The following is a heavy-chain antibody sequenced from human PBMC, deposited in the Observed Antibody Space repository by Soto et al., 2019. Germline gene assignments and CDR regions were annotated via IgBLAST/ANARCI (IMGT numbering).Heavy chain of an antibody. V-gene: IGHV3-43*01. CDR3: ARDPNIVLVPAALRSYYYYYGMDV. CDR1: GFIFRDWF. J-gene: IGHJ6*02. CDR2: ISWDGGST. Sequence: PGGSLRLSCAASGFIFRDWFMSWIRQAPGKGLEWVSLISWDGGSTYYADSVKGRFTISRDNSKNSLYLQMNSLRAEDTAVYYCARDPNIVLVPAALRSYYYYYGMDVWGQGTTVTVSS. D-gene: IGHD2-2*01.